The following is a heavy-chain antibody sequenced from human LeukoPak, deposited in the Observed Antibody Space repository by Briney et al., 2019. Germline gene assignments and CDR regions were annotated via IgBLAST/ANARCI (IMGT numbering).Heavy chain of an antibody. CDR1: GFPVSSNY. J-gene: IGHJ3*02. CDR2: IYSGGST. V-gene: IGHV3-53*01. CDR3: GAMIVVVPWDFDI. D-gene: IGHD3-22*01. Sequence: PGGSLRLPCGAPGFPVSSNYMGWVRQAPGEGLGGGSVIYSGGSTYYADSVKGRFTISRDNSKNTLYLQMNSLRAEDTAVYYCGAMIVVVPWDFDIWGQGTMVTVSS.